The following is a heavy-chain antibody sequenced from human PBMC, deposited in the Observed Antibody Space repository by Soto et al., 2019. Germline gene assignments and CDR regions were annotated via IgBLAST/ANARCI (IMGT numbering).Heavy chain of an antibody. J-gene: IGHJ1*01. CDR2: IYYSGST. Sequence: SETLSLTCTVSGGSISSYYWSWIRQPPGKGLEWIGYIYYSGSTNYNPSLKSRVTISVDTSKNQFSLKLSSVTAADTAVYYCARDYYDSSGYYYSYFQLWGQGNRVTVS. D-gene: IGHD3-22*01. CDR3: ARDYYDSSGYYYSYFQL. V-gene: IGHV4-59*01. CDR1: GGSISSYY.